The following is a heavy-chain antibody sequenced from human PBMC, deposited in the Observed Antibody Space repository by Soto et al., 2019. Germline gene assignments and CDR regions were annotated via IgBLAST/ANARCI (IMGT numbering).Heavy chain of an antibody. CDR2: ISYDGSNK. CDR1: EFTFSSYA. CDR3: ARDGSSGWAPQNWFDP. J-gene: IGHJ5*02. V-gene: IGHV3-30-3*01. D-gene: IGHD6-19*01. Sequence: QVQLVESGGGVVQPGRSLRLSCAASEFTFSSYAMHWVRQAPGKGLEWVAVISYDGSNKYYADSVKGRVTISRDNSKNTLYLQMNSLRAEDTAVYYCARDGSSGWAPQNWFDPWGQGTLVTVSS.